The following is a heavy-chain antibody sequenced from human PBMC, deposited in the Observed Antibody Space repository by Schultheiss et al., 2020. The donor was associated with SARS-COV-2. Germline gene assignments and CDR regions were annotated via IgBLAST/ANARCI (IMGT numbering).Heavy chain of an antibody. CDR3: AKWGAVTGDPPFLDS. V-gene: IGHV1-8*01. Sequence: ASVKVSCKASGYTFTSYDINWVRQATGQGLEWMGWMNPNSGNTGYAQKFQGRVTMTRNTSISTAYMELSSLGSEDTAVYYCAKWGAVTGDPPFLDSWGQGTLVTVSS. CDR2: MNPNSGNT. CDR1: GYTFTSYD. D-gene: IGHD3-3*02. J-gene: IGHJ5*01.